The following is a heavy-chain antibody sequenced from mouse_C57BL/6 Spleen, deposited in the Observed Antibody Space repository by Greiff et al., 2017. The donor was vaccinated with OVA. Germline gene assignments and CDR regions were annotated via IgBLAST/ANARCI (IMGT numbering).Heavy chain of an antibody. Sequence: QVQLQQPGAELVMPGASVKLSCKASGYTFTSYWMHWVKQRPGQGLEWIGEIDPSDSYTNYNQKFKGKSTLTVDKSSSTAYMQLSSLTSEDSAVYYCARCDYYGSRFFDYWGQGTTLTVSS. CDR2: IDPSDSYT. J-gene: IGHJ2*01. D-gene: IGHD1-1*01. V-gene: IGHV1-69*01. CDR1: GYTFTSYW. CDR3: ARCDYYGSRFFDY.